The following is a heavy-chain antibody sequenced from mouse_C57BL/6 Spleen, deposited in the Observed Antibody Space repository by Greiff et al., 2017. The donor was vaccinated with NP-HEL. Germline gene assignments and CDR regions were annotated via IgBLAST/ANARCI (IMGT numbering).Heavy chain of an antibody. CDR2: FYPGSGSI. J-gene: IGHJ3*01. CDR3: ARHEERDKYESAWFAY. V-gene: IGHV1-62-2*01. CDR1: GYTFTEYS. D-gene: IGHD2-14*01. Sequence: QVQLKQSGAELAKPGASVKLSCKASGYTFTEYSIHWVKQRSGQGLEWIGWFYPGSGSIKYNEKFKDKATLTAAKSSSTVYMQLSRLTSEDSAVYFGARHEERDKYESAWFAYWGQGTLVTVSA.